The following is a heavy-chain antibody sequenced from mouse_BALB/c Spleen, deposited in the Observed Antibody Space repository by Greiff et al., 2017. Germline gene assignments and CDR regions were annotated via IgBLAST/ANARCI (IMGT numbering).Heavy chain of an antibody. CDR3: ARGPTMIKGAMDY. J-gene: IGHJ4*01. D-gene: IGHD2-4*01. CDR1: GFTFSSFG. Sequence: EVHLVESGGGLVQPGGSRKLSCAASGFTFSSFGMHWVRQAPEKGLEWVAYISSGSSTIYYADTVKGRFTISRDNPKNTLFLQMTSLRSEDTAMYYCARGPTMIKGAMDYWGQGTSVTVSS. V-gene: IGHV5-17*02. CDR2: ISSGSSTI.